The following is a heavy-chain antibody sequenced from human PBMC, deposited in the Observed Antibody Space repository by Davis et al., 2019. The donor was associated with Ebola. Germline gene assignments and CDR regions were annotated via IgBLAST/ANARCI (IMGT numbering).Heavy chain of an antibody. V-gene: IGHV4-34*01. Sequence: SETLSLTCTVSGGSISSYYWSWIRQPPGKGLEWIGEINHSGSTNYNPSLKSRVTISVDTSKNQFSLKPSSVTAADTAVYYCAREGFWSGYRSRFDYWGQGTLVTVSS. CDR3: AREGFWSGYRSRFDY. J-gene: IGHJ4*02. CDR1: GGSISSYY. D-gene: IGHD3-3*01. CDR2: INHSGST.